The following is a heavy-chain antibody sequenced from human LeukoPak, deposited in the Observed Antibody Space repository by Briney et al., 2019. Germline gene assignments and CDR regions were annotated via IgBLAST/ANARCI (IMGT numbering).Heavy chain of an antibody. V-gene: IGHV4-59*08. CDR2: VYYSGST. CDR1: GGSISSYD. Sequence: PSETLSLTCTVSGGSISSYDWSWIRQPPGKGLEWIGYVYYSGSTNYNPSLMSRVTISVDTSKHQFSLKLSSVTAADTAVYYCARQGISTNWYLFDYWGQGTLVTVSS. CDR3: ARQGISTNWYLFDY. D-gene: IGHD6-13*01. J-gene: IGHJ4*02.